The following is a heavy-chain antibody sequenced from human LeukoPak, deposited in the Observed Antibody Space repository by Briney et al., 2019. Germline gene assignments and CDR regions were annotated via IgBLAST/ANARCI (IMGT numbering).Heavy chain of an antibody. CDR3: ARRSTVISYWVYYYYGMDV. CDR1: GYTFTSYD. Sequence: ASVKVSCKASGYTFTSYDINWVRQATGQGLEWMGWMNPNSGNTGYAQKFQGRVTMTRNTSISTAYMELRSLRSDDTAVYYCARRSTVISYWVYYYYGMDVWGQGTTVTVSS. J-gene: IGHJ6*02. CDR2: MNPNSGNT. V-gene: IGHV1-8*01. D-gene: IGHD4-17*01.